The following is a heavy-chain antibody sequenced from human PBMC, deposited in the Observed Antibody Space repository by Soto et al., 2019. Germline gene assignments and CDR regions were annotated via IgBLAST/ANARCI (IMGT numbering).Heavy chain of an antibody. Sequence: QVQLVESGGGVVQPGRSLRLSCAASGFTFSSYGMHWVRQAPGKGLEWVAVISYDGSNKYYADSVKGRFTISRDNSKNTRYLQMNSLRAEDTAVYYCAKESSSSSLYGMDVWGQGTTVTVSS. CDR2: ISYDGSNK. J-gene: IGHJ6*02. CDR3: AKESSSSSLYGMDV. V-gene: IGHV3-30*18. CDR1: GFTFSSYG. D-gene: IGHD6-6*01.